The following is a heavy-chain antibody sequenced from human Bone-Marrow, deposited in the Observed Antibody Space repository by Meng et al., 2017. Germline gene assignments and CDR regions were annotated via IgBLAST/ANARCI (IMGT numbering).Heavy chain of an antibody. Sequence: GESLKISCAASGFTFSSYSMNWVRQAPGKGLEWVSSISSSSSYIYYADSVKGRFTISRDNSKNTLYLQMTSLRAEDTAVYYCAKDSGILPPDYYDSTGYYYYYYSYGMDVWGQGTAVTVSS. CDR3: AKDSGILPPDYYDSTGYYYYYYSYGMDV. V-gene: IGHV3-21*04. CDR2: ISSSSSYI. J-gene: IGHJ6*02. D-gene: IGHD3-22*01. CDR1: GFTFSSYS.